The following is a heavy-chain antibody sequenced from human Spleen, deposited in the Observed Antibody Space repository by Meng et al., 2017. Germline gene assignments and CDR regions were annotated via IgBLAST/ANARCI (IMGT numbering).Heavy chain of an antibody. V-gene: IGHV1-18*01. J-gene: IGHJ5*02. CDR3: ARGSVGGDFDP. CDR1: GYTFSTHY. Sequence: ASVKVSCKASGYTFSTHYISWVRQAPGQGLEWMGWISPYNGNTNYAQKLQGRVTMTTDTSTSTAYMELSSLRSDDTAVYYCARGSVGGDFDPWGQGTLVTVSS. CDR2: ISPYNGNT. D-gene: IGHD2-2*01.